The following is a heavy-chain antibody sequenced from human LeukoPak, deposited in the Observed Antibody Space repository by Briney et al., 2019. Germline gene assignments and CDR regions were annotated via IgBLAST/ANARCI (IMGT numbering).Heavy chain of an antibody. Sequence: GGSLLLSCSASGFSFISYAIRWVRRPPPRGLEWVSAISGSSGSTNYAASVKGRFTTSRNNTKNALYLQMNSLRAEDTAVDYCAKYSSSWYGGFSFDYWGQGTLVTVSS. D-gene: IGHD6-13*01. CDR3: AKYSSSWYGGFSFDY. CDR2: ISGSSGST. V-gene: IGHV3-23*01. CDR1: GFSFISYA. J-gene: IGHJ4*02.